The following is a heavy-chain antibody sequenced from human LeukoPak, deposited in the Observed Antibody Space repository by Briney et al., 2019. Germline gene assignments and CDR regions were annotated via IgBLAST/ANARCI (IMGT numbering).Heavy chain of an antibody. D-gene: IGHD3-9*01. CDR1: GYTFTSYG. CDR2: ISAYNGNT. J-gene: IGHJ6*02. CDR3: ARSQTGYHYCYYYGMDV. Sequence: ASVKVSCKASGYTFTSYGISWVRQAPGQGLEWMGWISAYNGNTNYAQKLQGRVTMTTDTSTSTAYMELRSLRSDDTAVYYCARSQTGYHYCYYYGMDVWGQGTTVTVSS. V-gene: IGHV1-18*01.